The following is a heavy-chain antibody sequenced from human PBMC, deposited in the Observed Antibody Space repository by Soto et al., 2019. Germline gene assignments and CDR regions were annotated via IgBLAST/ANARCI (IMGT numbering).Heavy chain of an antibody. V-gene: IGHV3-23*01. CDR2: ISGSGGST. CDR1: GFTFSSYA. Sequence: PGGSLRLSCAASGFTFSSYAMSWVRQAPGKGLEWVSAISGSGGSTYYADSVKGRFTISRDNSKKTLYLQMNSLRAEDTAVYYCAKVYNKGYDFWSGYPQGMDVWGKGTTVTVSS. CDR3: AKVYNKGYDFWSGYPQGMDV. D-gene: IGHD3-3*01. J-gene: IGHJ6*03.